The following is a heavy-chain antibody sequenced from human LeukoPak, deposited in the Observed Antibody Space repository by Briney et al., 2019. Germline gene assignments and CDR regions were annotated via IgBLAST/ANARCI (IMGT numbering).Heavy chain of an antibody. CDR3: ASSYDSSGYSVIG. CDR2: IIPMYGAT. J-gene: IGHJ4*02. Sequence: SVKVSCKASGGTFSTDAISWVRQAPGQGLEWMGGIIPMYGATDYAQKFQGRVTITTDESSSTAYLELSSLRSEDTAVYYCASSYDSSGYSVIGWGQGTLVTVFS. V-gene: IGHV1-69*05. CDR1: GGTFSTDA. D-gene: IGHD3-22*01.